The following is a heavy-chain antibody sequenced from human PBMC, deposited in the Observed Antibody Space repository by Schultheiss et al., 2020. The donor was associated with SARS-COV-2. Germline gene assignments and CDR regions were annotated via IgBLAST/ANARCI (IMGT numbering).Heavy chain of an antibody. CDR1: GFTFSSYE. Sequence: GGSLRLSCAASGFTFSSYEMNWVRQAPGKGLEWVSYISSSGSTIYYADSVKGRFTISRDNAKNSLYLQMNSLRAEDTAVYYCARGWQLWHTLPIDYWGQGTLVTVSS. V-gene: IGHV3-48*03. D-gene: IGHD5-18*01. CDR3: ARGWQLWHTLPIDY. CDR2: ISSSGSTI. J-gene: IGHJ4*02.